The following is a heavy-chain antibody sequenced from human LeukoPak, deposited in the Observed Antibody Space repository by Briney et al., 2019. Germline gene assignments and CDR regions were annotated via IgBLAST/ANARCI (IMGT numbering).Heavy chain of an antibody. D-gene: IGHD3-3*01. J-gene: IGHJ4*02. CDR3: ASGQYYDLWSGYYVD. Sequence: PSETLSLTCAVSGGSISSGGYWSWIRQHPEKGLEWIGYIHYTGKTYYNPSLKSRVSISVDKSQNQFSLKLSSVTAADTAVYYCASGQYYDLWSGYYVDWGQGTLVTVSA. CDR2: IHYTGKT. CDR1: GGSISSGGY. V-gene: IGHV4-31*11.